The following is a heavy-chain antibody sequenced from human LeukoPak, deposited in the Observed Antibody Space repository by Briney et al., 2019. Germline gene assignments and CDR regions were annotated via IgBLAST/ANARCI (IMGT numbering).Heavy chain of an antibody. Sequence: PSQTLSLTCTVSGGSISSGDYYWRWIRQPPGKGLEWIGYIYYSGSTYYHPSLKSRVTISVDTSKNQFSLKLSSVTAADTAVYYCARYCSSTSCFFDAFDIWGQGTVVTVSS. J-gene: IGHJ3*02. CDR3: ARYCSSTSCFFDAFDI. CDR1: GGSISSGDYY. D-gene: IGHD2-2*01. V-gene: IGHV4-30-4*08. CDR2: IYYSGST.